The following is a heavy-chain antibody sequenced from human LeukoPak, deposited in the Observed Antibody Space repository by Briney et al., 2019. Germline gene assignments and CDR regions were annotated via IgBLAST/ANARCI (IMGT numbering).Heavy chain of an antibody. CDR3: ARDSLGAGTVGATSGY. D-gene: IGHD1-26*01. Sequence: SETLSLTCAVYGGSFSGYYWSWIRQPPGKGLEWIGEINHSGSTNYNPSLKSRVTILLDTSKNQFSLNLSSVTAADTAVYYCARDSLGAGTVGATSGYWGQGTLVTVSS. V-gene: IGHV4-34*01. CDR1: GGSFSGYY. CDR2: INHSGST. J-gene: IGHJ4*02.